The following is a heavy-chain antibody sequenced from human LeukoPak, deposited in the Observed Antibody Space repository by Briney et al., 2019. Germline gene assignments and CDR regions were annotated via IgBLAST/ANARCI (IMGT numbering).Heavy chain of an antibody. D-gene: IGHD3-22*01. CDR3: ARDTYYYDSSGYYFSYSGPYFDY. Sequence: GGSLRLSCAASGFTFSSHWMSWVRQAPGKGLEWVANIKQDGSEKYYVDSVKGRFTISRDNAKNSLYLQMNSLRAEDTAVYYCARDTYYYDSSGYYFSYSGPYFDYWGQGTLVTVSS. CDR1: GFTFSSHW. J-gene: IGHJ4*02. V-gene: IGHV3-7*01. CDR2: IKQDGSEK.